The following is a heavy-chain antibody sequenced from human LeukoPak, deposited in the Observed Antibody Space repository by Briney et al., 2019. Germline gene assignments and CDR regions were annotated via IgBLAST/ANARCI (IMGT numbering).Heavy chain of an antibody. V-gene: IGHV3-21*01. D-gene: IGHD6-6*01. CDR1: GFTFSSYT. CDR3: ASLRSSSSQDY. J-gene: IGHJ4*02. Sequence: GGSLRLSCAASGFTFSSYTMNWVRQAPGKGLEWVSSISSSSSYMYYADSVKGRFIISRDNAKNSLYLQMNSLRGDDTAVYYCASLRSSSSQDYWGQGTLVTVSS. CDR2: ISSSSSYM.